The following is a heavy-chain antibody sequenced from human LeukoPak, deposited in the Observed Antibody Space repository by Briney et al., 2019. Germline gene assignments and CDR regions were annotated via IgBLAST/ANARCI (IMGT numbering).Heavy chain of an antibody. Sequence: SVKVSCKASAGTFSSYAISWVRQAPGQGLEWMGRIIPIFGTANYAQKFQGRVTITTDESTSTAYMELSSLRSEDTAVYYCARDRASTAMAYFDYWGQGTLVTVSS. V-gene: IGHV1-69*05. D-gene: IGHD5-18*01. J-gene: IGHJ4*02. CDR1: AGTFSSYA. CDR2: IIPIFGTA. CDR3: ARDRASTAMAYFDY.